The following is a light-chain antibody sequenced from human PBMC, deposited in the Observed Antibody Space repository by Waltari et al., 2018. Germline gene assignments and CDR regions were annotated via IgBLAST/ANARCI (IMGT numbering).Light chain of an antibody. CDR1: QSIGIS. Sequence: DIQMTQSPSPLSASVGDRVTITCRASQSIGISLNWYHQRPGKAPKLLMYAASTLQSGVPARFSGSGSGTDFTLTITSLQPEDFATYYCQQTYSSPPFTFGPGTRVDIK. V-gene: IGKV1-39*01. CDR3: QQTYSSPPFT. CDR2: AAS. J-gene: IGKJ3*01.